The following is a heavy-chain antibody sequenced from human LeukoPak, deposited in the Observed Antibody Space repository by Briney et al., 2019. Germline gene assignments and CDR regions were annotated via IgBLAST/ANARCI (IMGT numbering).Heavy chain of an antibody. CDR1: GFTFSSYS. V-gene: IGHV3-48*02. J-gene: IGHJ4*02. CDR3: ARSVEGAFDY. D-gene: IGHD6-19*01. Sequence: GGSLRLSCAASGFTFSSYSMNWVRQAPGKGLEWVSYITGDSNRIHYADSVKGRFTISRDNAMNSLHLQMNSLRDEDTAMYYCARSVEGAFDYWGQGTLVTVSS. CDR2: ITGDSNRI.